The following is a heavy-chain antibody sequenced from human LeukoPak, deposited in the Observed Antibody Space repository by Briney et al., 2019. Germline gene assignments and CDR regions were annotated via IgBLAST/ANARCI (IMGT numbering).Heavy chain of an antibody. J-gene: IGHJ4*02. CDR1: GFTFTSSA. V-gene: IGHV1-58*02. Sequence: SVTVSCKASGFTFTSSAMQWVRQARGQRLEWIGWIVVGSGNTNYAQKFQERVTITRDMSTSTAYMELSSLRSEDTAVYYCAADASATVTTFDYWGQGTLATVSS. CDR3: AADASATVTTFDY. CDR2: IVVGSGNT. D-gene: IGHD4-17*01.